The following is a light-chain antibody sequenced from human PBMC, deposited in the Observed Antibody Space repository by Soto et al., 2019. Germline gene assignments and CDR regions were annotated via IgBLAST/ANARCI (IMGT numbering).Light chain of an antibody. Sequence: DIQMTQSPSSLSASVGERVTITCQASHDISNYLNWYQQKPGKAPKLLIYDASNLETGVPSRFSGSGSVAHYTFSITSLQPDDIATYYCQQYENLPLTFGGGTKVEIK. V-gene: IGKV1-33*01. CDR2: DAS. CDR1: HDISNY. CDR3: QQYENLPLT. J-gene: IGKJ4*01.